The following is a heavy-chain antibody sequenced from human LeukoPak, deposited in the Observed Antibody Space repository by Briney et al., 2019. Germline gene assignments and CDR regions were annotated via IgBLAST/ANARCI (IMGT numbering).Heavy chain of an antibody. V-gene: IGHV3-23*01. CDR2: ISTNGGST. CDR1: GFTFSSYA. D-gene: IGHD3-22*01. Sequence: GGSLRLSCEASGFTFSSYAMSWVRQAPGKGLEWASGISTNGGSTSYADSVKGRLTIPRDNPRNMLYMEMNSLRAEDTAVYYCSVMHRYYDGSGYWVQWGQGTLVTVSS. J-gene: IGHJ4*02. CDR3: SVMHRYYDGSGYWVQ.